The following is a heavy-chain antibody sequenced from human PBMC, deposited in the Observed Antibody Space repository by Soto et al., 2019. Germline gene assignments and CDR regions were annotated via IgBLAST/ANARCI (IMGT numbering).Heavy chain of an antibody. D-gene: IGHD1-26*01. CDR3: ARVLIPEDGYSGSRGWFDP. V-gene: IGHV1-69*13. J-gene: IGHJ5*02. CDR2: IIPIFGTA. Sequence: ASVKVSCKASGGTFSSYAISWVRQAPGQGLDWMGGIIPIFGTANYAQKFQGRVTITADESTSTAYMELSSLRSEDTAVYYCARVLIPEDGYSGSRGWFDPWGQGTLVTVSS. CDR1: GGTFSSYA.